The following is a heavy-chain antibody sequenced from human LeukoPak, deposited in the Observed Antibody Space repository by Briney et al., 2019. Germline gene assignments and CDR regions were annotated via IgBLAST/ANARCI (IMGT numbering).Heavy chain of an antibody. V-gene: IGHV3-21*01. CDR1: GFTFSSYN. CDR3: ARDYGDFLEYFDP. D-gene: IGHD4-17*01. CDR2: ITSSSTYI. J-gene: IGHJ5*02. Sequence: GGSLRLSRAASGFTFSSYNMNWVRQAPGKGLEWDSSITSSSTYIYYTDSVKGRFTISRDNAKNSLYLQMNSLRAEDTAVYYCARDYGDFLEYFDPWGQGTLVTVSS.